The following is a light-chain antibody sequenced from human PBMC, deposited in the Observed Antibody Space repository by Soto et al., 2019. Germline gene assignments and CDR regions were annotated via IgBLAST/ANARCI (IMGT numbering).Light chain of an antibody. CDR2: WAS. V-gene: IGKV4-1*01. CDR3: QQYYNLPWT. Sequence: DIVMTQSPDSLAVSLGERATINCKSSQSVLFSSDSKNYLSWYQQKPGQPPKLLIYWASTRESGVPDRFSGSGSGTEFTLTISSLQAEDVAVYYCQQYYNLPWTFGQGTKVEIK. CDR1: QSVLFSSDSKNY. J-gene: IGKJ1*01.